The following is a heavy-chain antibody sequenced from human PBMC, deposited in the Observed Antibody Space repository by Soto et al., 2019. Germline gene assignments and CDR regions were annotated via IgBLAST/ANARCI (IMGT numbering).Heavy chain of an antibody. J-gene: IGHJ6*02. D-gene: IGHD3-3*01. CDR2: ISYDGSNK. CDR1: GFTFSSYG. Sequence: QVQLVESGGGVVQPGRSLRLSCAASGFTFSSYGMHWVRQAPGKGLEWVAVISYDGSNKYYADSVKGRFTISRDNSKNTLNLQMNSLRAEDTAVYYCAKETMLRFLEWFERTYYYGMDVWGQGTTVTVSS. V-gene: IGHV3-30*18. CDR3: AKETMLRFLEWFERTYYYGMDV.